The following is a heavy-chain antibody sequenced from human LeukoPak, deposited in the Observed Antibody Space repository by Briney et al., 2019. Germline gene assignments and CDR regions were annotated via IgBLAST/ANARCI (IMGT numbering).Heavy chain of an antibody. CDR3: VRDNRSYNFDY. CDR1: GFTFSRYW. CDR2: IKSDGSST. Sequence: PGGSLRLSCAASGFTFSRYWMHWVGQAPGKGLVWVSCIKSDGSSTSIADSAKGRFTISRDNAKNTVYLQMNSLRAEDTAVYYCVRDNRSYNFDYWGQGTLVTVSS. V-gene: IGHV3-74*01. J-gene: IGHJ4*02. D-gene: IGHD1-26*01.